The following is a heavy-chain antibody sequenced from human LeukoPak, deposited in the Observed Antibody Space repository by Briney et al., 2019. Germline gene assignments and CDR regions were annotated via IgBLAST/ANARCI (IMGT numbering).Heavy chain of an antibody. CDR2: ISGSGGST. Sequence: GGFLRLSCAASGFTFSSYAMSWVRQAPGKGLEWVSAISGSGGSTYYADSVKGRFTISRDNSKNTLYLQMNSLRAEDTAVYYCAKDRLRGVIIPYFDYWGQGTLVTVSS. J-gene: IGHJ4*02. D-gene: IGHD3-10*01. V-gene: IGHV3-23*01. CDR3: AKDRLRGVIIPYFDY. CDR1: GFTFSSYA.